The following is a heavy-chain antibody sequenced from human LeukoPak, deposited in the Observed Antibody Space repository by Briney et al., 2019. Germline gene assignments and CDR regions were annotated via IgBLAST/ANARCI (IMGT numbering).Heavy chain of an antibody. V-gene: IGHV4-61*02. CDR1: GASISSGSYY. CDR2: IYTSGST. D-gene: IGHD3-10*01. J-gene: IGHJ4*02. CDR3: ARELDYGSGNFDY. Sequence: SETLSLTCTVSGASISSGSYYWSRIRQPAGQGLEWIGRIYTSGSTSYNPSRKSRVTISVDTSKNQFSLKLSSVTAADTAVYYCARELDYGSGNFDYWGQGTLVTVSS.